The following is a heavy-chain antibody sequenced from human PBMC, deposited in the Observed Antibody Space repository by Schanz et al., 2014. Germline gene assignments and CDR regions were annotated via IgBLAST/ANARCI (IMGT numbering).Heavy chain of an antibody. D-gene: IGHD3-9*01. V-gene: IGHV3-23*04. CDR1: GFTFSKYW. CDR2: LSGSGGST. J-gene: IGHJ4*02. CDR3: AKQIHYDILTVTRN. Sequence: EVQLVESGGGLVQPGGSLRLSCGGSGFTFSKYWMSWVRQAPGKGLEWVSALSGSGGSTYYADSVKGRFTISRDNSKTTLSLQMNSLRAEDTAVYYCAKQIHYDILTVTRNWGQGTLVNVSS.